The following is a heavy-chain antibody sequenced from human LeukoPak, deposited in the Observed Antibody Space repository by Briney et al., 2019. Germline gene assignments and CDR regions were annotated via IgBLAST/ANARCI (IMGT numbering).Heavy chain of an antibody. V-gene: IGHV4-59*11. CDR1: GGSISSHY. J-gene: IGHJ6*03. CDR3: ARSDFWSGYRRRDYYYYYMDV. CDR2: IYYSGST. D-gene: IGHD3-3*01. Sequence: SETLSLTCTVSGGSISSHYWSWIRQPPGKGLEWTGYIYYSGSTNYNPSLKIRVTISVDTSKNQFSLKLSSVTAADTAVYYCARSDFWSGYRRRDYYYYYMDVRGKGTTVTVSS.